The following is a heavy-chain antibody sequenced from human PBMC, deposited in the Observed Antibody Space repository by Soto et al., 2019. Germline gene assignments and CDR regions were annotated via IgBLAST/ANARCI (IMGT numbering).Heavy chain of an antibody. Sequence: QVQLQESGPGLVKPSETLSLTCTVSGGSISSYYWSWIRQPPGKGLEWIGYIYYSGSPNYNPSLESRVTISVDTSKNPFSLKLSSVTAADTAVYYCARKPTVVTPRLWYFDLWGRGTLVTVSS. CDR1: GGSISSYY. CDR3: ARKPTVVTPRLWYFDL. CDR2: IYYSGSP. V-gene: IGHV4-59*01. D-gene: IGHD4-17*01. J-gene: IGHJ2*01.